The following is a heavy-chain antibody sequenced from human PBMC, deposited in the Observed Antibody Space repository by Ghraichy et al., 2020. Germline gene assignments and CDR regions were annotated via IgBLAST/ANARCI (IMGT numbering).Heavy chain of an antibody. CDR3: ARGSLWGSTAFY. CDR1: GFTFSTYW. Sequence: GGSLRLSCAASGFTFSTYWMSWVRQAPGKGLEWVANIKQDGSEKHYVDSVKGRFTISRDNAKDSLYLQMNSLRAEDTAVYYCARGSLWGSTAFYWGQGTLVTVSS. D-gene: IGHD3-16*02. V-gene: IGHV3-7*03. CDR2: IKQDGSEK. J-gene: IGHJ4*02.